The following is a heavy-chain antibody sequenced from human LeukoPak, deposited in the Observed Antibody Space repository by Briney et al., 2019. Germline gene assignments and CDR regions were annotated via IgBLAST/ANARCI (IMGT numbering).Heavy chain of an antibody. Sequence: ASVKVSCKASGYTFTSYGISWVRQAPGQGLEWMGWISAYNGNTNYAQKLQGRVTMTTDTSTSTAYMELRSLRSDDTAVYYCARVHIVVVTAIYAFGIWGQGTMVTVSS. V-gene: IGHV1-18*01. CDR1: GYTFTSYG. D-gene: IGHD2-21*02. CDR2: ISAYNGNT. CDR3: ARVHIVVVTAIYAFGI. J-gene: IGHJ3*02.